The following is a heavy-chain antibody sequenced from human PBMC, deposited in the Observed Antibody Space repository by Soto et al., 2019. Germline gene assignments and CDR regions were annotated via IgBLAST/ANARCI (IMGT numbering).Heavy chain of an antibody. CDR2: IFYSGST. Sequence: QVQLQESGPGLVKPSETLSLTCTVSGGSISSSSYYWGWIRQPPGKGLEWIGSIFYSGSTYYNPSLQSRVTISVDTSTNQFSLKLRSVTAADTAVYYCARIVRGIAITYYYMDVWGKGTTVTVSS. D-gene: IGHD2-21*01. CDR3: ARIVRGIAITYYYMDV. V-gene: IGHV4-39*01. J-gene: IGHJ6*03. CDR1: GGSISSSSYY.